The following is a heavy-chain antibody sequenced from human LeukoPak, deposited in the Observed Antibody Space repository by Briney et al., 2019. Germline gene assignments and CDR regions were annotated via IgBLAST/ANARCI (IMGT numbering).Heavy chain of an antibody. CDR3: ARSPTSWYFDY. J-gene: IGHJ4*02. Sequence: GGSLRLSCAASGFSFSVYWMHWVRQAPGKGPVWVSRIKTDGSITDYADSVKGRFTISRDNAKNTLYLQMNSLRAEDTAVYYCARSPTSWYFDYWGQGTLVTVSS. CDR1: GFSFSVYW. V-gene: IGHV3-74*01. D-gene: IGHD2-2*01. CDR2: IKTDGSIT.